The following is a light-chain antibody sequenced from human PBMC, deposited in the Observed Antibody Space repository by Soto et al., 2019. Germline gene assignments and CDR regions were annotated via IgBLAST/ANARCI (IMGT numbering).Light chain of an antibody. CDR2: GAS. CDR1: QSVSSSY. CDR3: QQHGSSPRT. Sequence: EIVLTQSPGTLSLSPGERATLSCRASQSVSSSYLAWYQQKPGQAPRLLIYGASSRATGIPDRFSGSGSGTDFTLTINRLEHEDFAVYYCQQHGSSPRTFGQGTKVEIK. V-gene: IGKV3-20*01. J-gene: IGKJ1*01.